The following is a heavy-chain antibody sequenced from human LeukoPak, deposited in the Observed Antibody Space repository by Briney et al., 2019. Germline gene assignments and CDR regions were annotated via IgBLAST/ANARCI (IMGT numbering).Heavy chain of an antibody. CDR3: ASFAWLSRATYSFALDV. CDR2: IVPVVEIT. D-gene: IGHD3-9*01. J-gene: IGHJ6*02. V-gene: IGHV1-69*04. Sequence: SVKVSCKASGGTFIDYGFAWFRQAPGQGLEWMGRIVPVVEITNYAQPFHDRVTITADKTTSTTYMELSSLRSEDTAVYFCASFAWLSRATYSFALDVWGQGTTVAVSS. CDR1: GGTFIDYG.